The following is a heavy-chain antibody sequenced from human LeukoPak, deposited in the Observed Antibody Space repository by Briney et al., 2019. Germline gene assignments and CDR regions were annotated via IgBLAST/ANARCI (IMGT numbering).Heavy chain of an antibody. J-gene: IGHJ4*02. CDR1: GFTFSSYW. CDR3: AKDRSIGTYYTFDH. Sequence: GGSLRLSCAASGFTFSSYWMHWVRQAPGKGLEWVSSISASGVMTYYADSVKGRFTVSRDNSKNSLYLQMSSLTAADTAVYYCAKDRSIGTYYTFDHWGQGTLVTVSS. D-gene: IGHD1-26*01. V-gene: IGHV3-23*01. CDR2: ISASGVMT.